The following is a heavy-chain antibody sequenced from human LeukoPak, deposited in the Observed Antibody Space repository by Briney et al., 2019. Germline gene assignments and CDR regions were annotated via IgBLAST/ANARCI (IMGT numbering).Heavy chain of an antibody. CDR3: AKKTGGGTYSEYFQH. D-gene: IGHD1-14*01. CDR1: GFTFSSYG. Sequence: GGSLRLSCAASGFTFSSYGMHWVRQAPGKGLEWVAVISYDGSNKYYADSVKGRFTISRDNSKNTLYLQMNSLRAEDTAVYYCAKKTGGGTYSEYFQHWGQGTLVTVSS. CDR2: ISYDGSNK. V-gene: IGHV3-30*18. J-gene: IGHJ1*01.